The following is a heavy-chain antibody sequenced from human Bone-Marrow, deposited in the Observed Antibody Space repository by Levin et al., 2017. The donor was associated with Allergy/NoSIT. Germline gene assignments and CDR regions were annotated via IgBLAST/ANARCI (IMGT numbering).Heavy chain of an antibody. CDR2: IIGSGSAT. J-gene: IGHJ5*02. CDR1: GFTSAYFA. Sequence: QSGGSLRLSCAASGFTSAYFAMSWVRQTPGKGLEWVSSIIGSGSATYYADSVRGRFTISRDNSKNMLYLQMNSLRVDDTAVYYCARSLVSWGQGTLVSVSS. D-gene: IGHD3-9*01. CDR3: ARSLVS. V-gene: IGHV3-23*01.